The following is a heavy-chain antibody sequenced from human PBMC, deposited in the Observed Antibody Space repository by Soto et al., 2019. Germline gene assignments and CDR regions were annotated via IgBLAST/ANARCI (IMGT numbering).Heavy chain of an antibody. CDR3: VRDSNWSYDY. CDR1: GFTFSSYA. V-gene: IGHV3-74*01. CDR2: IGPDGSNI. J-gene: IGHJ4*02. Sequence: GGSLRLSCAASGFTFSSYAMGWVRQGPGKGLEWASHIGPDGSNIRDADSVQGRFTISRDNARNTLYLQMNSLRDEDTAMYYCVRDSNWSYDYWGPGILVPVFS. D-gene: IGHD4-4*01.